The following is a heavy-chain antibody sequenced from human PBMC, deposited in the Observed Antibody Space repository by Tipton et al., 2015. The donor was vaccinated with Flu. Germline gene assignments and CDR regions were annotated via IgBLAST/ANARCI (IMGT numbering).Heavy chain of an antibody. CDR1: GFTFSSYD. J-gene: IGHJ4*02. D-gene: IGHD6-19*01. CDR2: IGTAGDP. Sequence: SLRLSCAASGFTFSSYDMHWVRQATGKGLEWVSAIGTAGDPYYPGSVKGRFTISRENAKNSLYLQMNSLRAGDTAVYYCARSRSGWSPTPIDYWGQGTLVTVSS. V-gene: IGHV3-13*05. CDR3: ARSRSGWSPTPIDY.